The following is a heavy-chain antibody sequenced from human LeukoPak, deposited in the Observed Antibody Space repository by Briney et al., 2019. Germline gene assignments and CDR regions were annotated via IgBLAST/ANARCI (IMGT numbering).Heavy chain of an antibody. D-gene: IGHD7-27*01. CDR2: ISSSSSTI. Sequence: GGSLRLSCAASGFTFSSYSMNWVRQAPGKGLEWVSYISSSSSTIYYADSVKGRFTISRDNAKNSLYPQMNSLRAEDTAVYYCAREKDMGIDAFDIWGQGTMVTVSA. J-gene: IGHJ3*02. CDR1: GFTFSSYS. V-gene: IGHV3-48*04. CDR3: AREKDMGIDAFDI.